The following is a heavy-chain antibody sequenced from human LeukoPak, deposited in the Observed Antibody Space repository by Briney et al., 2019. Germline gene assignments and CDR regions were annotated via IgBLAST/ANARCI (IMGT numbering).Heavy chain of an antibody. CDR2: MYYDGST. CDR3: ARGPYYDFWSGYPYMDV. CDR1: GGSISSGAYC. V-gene: IGHV4-31*03. Sequence: PSKTLSLTCTVSGGSISSGAYCWSWIRQRPGKGLEWIGYMYYDGSTYSNPSLKSRLTISVDTSKNQFPLKLSSVTAADTAVYYCARGPYYDFWSGYPYMDVWGKGTTVTVSS. D-gene: IGHD3-3*01. J-gene: IGHJ6*03.